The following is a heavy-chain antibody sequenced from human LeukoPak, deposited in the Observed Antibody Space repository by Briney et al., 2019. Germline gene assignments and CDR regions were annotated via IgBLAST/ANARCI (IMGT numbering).Heavy chain of an antibody. CDR2: ISISSKVI. D-gene: IGHD2/OR15-2a*01. V-gene: IGHV3-48*03. Sequence: GGSLRLSCAVSGFTFTNYEMNWVRQAPGKGLEWISFISISSKVIYYADSVKGRFTISRDNARNALYLQMNGLRVDDTAVYYCARDLPGVVTNDFRGQGTLVTVSS. CDR1: GFTFTNYE. CDR3: ARDLPGVVTNDF. J-gene: IGHJ4*02.